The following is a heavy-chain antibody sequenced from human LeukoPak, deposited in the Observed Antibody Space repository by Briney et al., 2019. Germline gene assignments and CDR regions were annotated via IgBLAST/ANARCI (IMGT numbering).Heavy chain of an antibody. CDR2: NAYDGSRA. CDR1: GFTFGGYG. V-gene: IGHV3-33*01. Sequence: PGRSLRLSCAGSGFTFGGYGMHWFRQTPGKGLEWVALNAYDGSRAFYADSVKGRFTISRDNSKNTMSVQMDDLRAEDTAVYYCTRYNNDHFDYWGQGTLVTVSS. J-gene: IGHJ4*02. D-gene: IGHD1-14*01. CDR3: TRYNNDHFDY.